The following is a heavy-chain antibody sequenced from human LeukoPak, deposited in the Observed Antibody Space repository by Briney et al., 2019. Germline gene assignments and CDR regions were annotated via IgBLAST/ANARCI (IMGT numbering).Heavy chain of an antibody. D-gene: IGHD1-26*01. V-gene: IGHV3-20*04. Sequence: GPAGTLSLSCAASGFTIDDYGLSWVRHAPGKGLEWVTGIYWDSGSTGYEDPVKGRFTVYRDNAKNSLYLQMNSLRAEDAALYYCARDSWGIVGATYNYWGQGTLVTVSS. CDR3: ARDSWGIVGATYNY. CDR2: IYWDSGST. J-gene: IGHJ4*02. CDR1: GFTIDDYG.